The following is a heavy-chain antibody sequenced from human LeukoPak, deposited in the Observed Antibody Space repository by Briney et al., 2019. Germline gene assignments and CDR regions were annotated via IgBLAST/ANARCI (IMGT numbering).Heavy chain of an antibody. J-gene: IGHJ4*02. CDR2: ISYDGSNK. Sequence: GGSLRLSCAASGFTFSSYAMHWVRQAPGKGLEWVAVISYDGSNKYYADSVRGRFTISRDNSKSTLSLQMNSLRAEDTAIYYCATYRQVLLPFESWGQGTLVTVSS. CDR1: GFTFSSYA. V-gene: IGHV3-30*04. D-gene: IGHD2/OR15-2a*01. CDR3: ATYRQVLLPFES.